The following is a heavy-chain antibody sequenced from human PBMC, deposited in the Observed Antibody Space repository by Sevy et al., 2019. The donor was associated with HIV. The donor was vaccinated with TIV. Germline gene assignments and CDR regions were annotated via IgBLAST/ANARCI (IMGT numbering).Heavy chain of an antibody. Sequence: ASVKVSCQASGYTFRHYWIHWMRQAPGQGPEWMGWINPNNGDTLYAQTFQGRVTMTRDISISAAYMELNWLSSDDTAVYYCARDAGIYRPPWWCDPWGQGTLVTVSS. CDR2: INPNNGDT. CDR3: ARDAGIYRPPWWCDP. CDR1: GYTFRHYW. V-gene: IGHV1-2*02. J-gene: IGHJ5*01. D-gene: IGHD3-16*02.